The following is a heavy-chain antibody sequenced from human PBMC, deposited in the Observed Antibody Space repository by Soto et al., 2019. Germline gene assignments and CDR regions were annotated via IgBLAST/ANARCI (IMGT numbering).Heavy chain of an antibody. CDR1: GFTFSSFG. J-gene: IGHJ4*01. V-gene: IGHV3-30*18. CDR3: AKAPALVLVPSAMGGYY. CDR2: ISYDGSNK. D-gene: IGHD2-2*01. Sequence: GGSLRLSCASSGFTFSSFGMHWVRQDPDKGLEWVAVISYDGSNKCYADSVKGRFTISRDNSKNTLYLQMNSLRAEDTAVYYCAKAPALVLVPSAMGGYYWVHGT.